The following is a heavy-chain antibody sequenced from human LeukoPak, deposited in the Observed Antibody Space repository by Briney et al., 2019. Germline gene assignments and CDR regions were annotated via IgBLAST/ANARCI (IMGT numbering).Heavy chain of an antibody. Sequence: GGSLRLSCAASGFTFSSYAMSWGRQAPGKGLEWVSTISGSGGSTYYADSVKGRFHISRYNSNNKLYLQMNSLRAEHTAVYYCVPYELFFDYWGQGTLVTVSS. D-gene: IGHD5-12*01. CDR1: GFTFSSYA. J-gene: IGHJ4*02. CDR3: VPYELFFDY. V-gene: IGHV3-23*01. CDR2: ISGSGGST.